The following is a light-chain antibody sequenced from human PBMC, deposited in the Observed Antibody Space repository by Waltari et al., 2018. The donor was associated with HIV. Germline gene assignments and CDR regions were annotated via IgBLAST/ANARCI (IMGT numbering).Light chain of an antibody. J-gene: IGLJ2*01. Sequence: SVLTQPPSVSAAPGQKVTISSSGSNSNIGNNYVYWYQQLPGTAPKLLIYDNNKRPSGIPDRFSGSKSGASATLGITGLQTGDEADYYCGTWDSSLSAGVFGGGTKLTVL. CDR1: NSNIGNNY. CDR2: DNN. V-gene: IGLV1-51*01. CDR3: GTWDSSLSAGV.